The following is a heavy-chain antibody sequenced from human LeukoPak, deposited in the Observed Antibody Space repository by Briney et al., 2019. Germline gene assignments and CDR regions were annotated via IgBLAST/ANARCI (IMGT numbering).Heavy chain of an antibody. CDR1: GFTFSSYW. J-gene: IGHJ4*02. V-gene: IGHV3-74*01. Sequence: GGSLRLSCAASGFTFSSYWMHWVRQAPGKGLVWVSRINSDGSSTSYADSVKGRFTISRDNAKNTLYLQMNCLRAEDTAVYYCARDVGAAAFDYWGQGTLVTVSS. D-gene: IGHD6-13*01. CDR2: INSDGSST. CDR3: ARDVGAAAFDY.